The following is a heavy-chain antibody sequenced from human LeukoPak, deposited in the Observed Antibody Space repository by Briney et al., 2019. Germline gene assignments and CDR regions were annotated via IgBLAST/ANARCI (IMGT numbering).Heavy chain of an antibody. Sequence: PGGSLRLSCTASGFNFSTYWMTWVRQVPGKGLEWVANIKEDGGETYYVDSVQGRFTISRDNAKTSLYLQLNSLRAEDTAVYYCARDPGIAAAGTVGYFDSWGQGTPVTVSS. J-gene: IGHJ4*02. V-gene: IGHV3-7*01. CDR3: ARDPGIAAAGTVGYFDS. CDR1: GFNFSTYW. CDR2: IKEDGGET. D-gene: IGHD6-13*01.